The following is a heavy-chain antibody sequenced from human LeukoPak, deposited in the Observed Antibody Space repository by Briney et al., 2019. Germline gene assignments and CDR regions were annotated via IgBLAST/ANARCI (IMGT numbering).Heavy chain of an antibody. V-gene: IGHV4-34*01. CDR3: ARGQRGYSYGPAAFDI. CDR2: INHSGST. J-gene: IGHJ3*02. Sequence: SETLSLTCAVYVWSFSGYYWSWIRQPPGKGLEWIGEINHSGSTNYNPSLKSRVTISVDTSKNQFSLKLSSVTAADTAVYYCARGQRGYSYGPAAFDIWGQGTMVTVSS. CDR1: VWSFSGYY. D-gene: IGHD5-18*01.